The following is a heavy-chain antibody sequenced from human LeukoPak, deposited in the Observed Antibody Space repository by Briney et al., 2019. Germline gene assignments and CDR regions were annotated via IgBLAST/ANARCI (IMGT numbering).Heavy chain of an antibody. CDR1: GFDFSSYA. D-gene: IGHD3-16*01. V-gene: IGHV3-23*01. CDR2: LRGNGET. Sequence: PGGSLRLSCAASGFDFSSYAMSWVRQGPARGLEWVSSLRGNGETFYADSVKGRFTLSSDSSRNTVYFQLNNLRVEDTAIYYCAKASWVSSTDAVRWGQGTLVTVSS. J-gene: IGHJ4*02. CDR3: AKASWVSSTDAVR.